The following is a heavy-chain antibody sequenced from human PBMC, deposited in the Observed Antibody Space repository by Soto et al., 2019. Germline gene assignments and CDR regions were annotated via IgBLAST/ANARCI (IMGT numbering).Heavy chain of an antibody. CDR3: AKDEDYYDSSGYFRFDY. CDR2: ISGSGGST. Sequence: GGSLRLSCAASGFTFSSYAMSWVRQAPGKGLEWVSAISGSGGSTYYADSVKGRFTISRDNSKNTLYLQMNSLRAEDTAVYYCAKDEDYYDSSGYFRFDYRGQGTLVTVSS. D-gene: IGHD3-22*01. CDR1: GFTFSSYA. J-gene: IGHJ4*02. V-gene: IGHV3-23*01.